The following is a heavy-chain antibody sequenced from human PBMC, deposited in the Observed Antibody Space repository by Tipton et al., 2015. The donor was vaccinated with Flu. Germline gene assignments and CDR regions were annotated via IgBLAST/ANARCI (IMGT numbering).Heavy chain of an antibody. V-gene: IGHV3-7*01. CDR3: ARAVGGSGSY. CDR2: INQDGSEK. J-gene: IGHJ4*02. Sequence: SLRLSCAASGFTFSTFWMHWVRQAPGKGPEWVANINQDGSEKYYVDSVKGRFTISRDNAKNSLYLQMNSLRGDDSAVYYCARAVGGSGSYWGQGTLVTVSS. CDR1: GFTFSTFW. D-gene: IGHD3-10*01.